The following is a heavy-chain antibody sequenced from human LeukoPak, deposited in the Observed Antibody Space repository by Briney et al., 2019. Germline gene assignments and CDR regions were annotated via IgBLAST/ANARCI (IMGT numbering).Heavy chain of an antibody. CDR3: ARGGATYYDYVWGSYRHFDY. V-gene: IGHV1-2*02. CDR2: INPNSGGT. CDR1: GYTFTSYG. Sequence: ASVKVSCKASGYTFTSYGISWVRQAPGQGLEWMGWINPNSGGTNYAQKFQGRVTMTRDTSISTAYMELSRLRSDDTAVYYCARGGATYYDYVWGSYRHFDYWGQGTLVTVSS. D-gene: IGHD3-16*02. J-gene: IGHJ4*02.